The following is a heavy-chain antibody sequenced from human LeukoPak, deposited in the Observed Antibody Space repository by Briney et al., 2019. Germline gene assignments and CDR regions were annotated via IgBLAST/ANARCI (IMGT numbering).Heavy chain of an antibody. J-gene: IGHJ6*03. CDR1: GGSISSYY. Sequence: SETLSLTCTVSGGSISSYYWSWIRQPLGKGLEWIGYIYYSGSTYYNPSLKSRVTISVDTSKNQFSLKLSSVTAADTAVYYCARDNSWAYSYGNGGYYYMDVWGKGTTVTVSS. CDR3: ARDNSWAYSYGNGGYYYMDV. D-gene: IGHD5-18*01. CDR2: IYYSGST. V-gene: IGHV4-59*12.